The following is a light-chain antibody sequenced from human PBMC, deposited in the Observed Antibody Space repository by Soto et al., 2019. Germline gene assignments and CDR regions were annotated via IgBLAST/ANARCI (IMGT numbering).Light chain of an antibody. V-gene: IGKV1-39*01. Sequence: DIQMTQSPSSLSASVGDIVTITCRASQSISNFLNWYQQKPGKAPKLLIRSESSLQSGVPSRFSGSGSGTDLTLSITSLQPEDFATYYCQKSYGAPITFGQGTRLEIK. CDR3: QKSYGAPIT. CDR1: QSISNF. J-gene: IGKJ5*01. CDR2: SES.